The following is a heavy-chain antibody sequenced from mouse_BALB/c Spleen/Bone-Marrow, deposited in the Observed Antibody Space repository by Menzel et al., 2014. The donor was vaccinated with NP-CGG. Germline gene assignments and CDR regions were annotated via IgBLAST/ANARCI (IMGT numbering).Heavy chain of an antibody. J-gene: IGHJ3*01. CDR2: IWAGGST. V-gene: IGHV2-9*02. CDR3: ARGGSSRAWFAY. D-gene: IGHD1-1*01. Sequence: VQLQQSGPGLVAPSQSLSITCIVSEFSLTSYGVHWVRQPPGKGLEWLGVIWAGGSTNYNSALMSRLSISKDNSKSQVFLKMNSLQTDDTAMYYCARGGSSRAWFAYWGQGTLVTVSA. CDR1: EFSLTSYG.